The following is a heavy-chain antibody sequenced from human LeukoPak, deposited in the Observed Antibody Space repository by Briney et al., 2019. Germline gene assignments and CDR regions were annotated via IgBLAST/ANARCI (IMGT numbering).Heavy chain of an antibody. V-gene: IGHV3-21*01. CDR2: ISSSSSYI. J-gene: IGHJ4*02. Sequence: GGSLRLSCAASGFTFSSYSMNWVRQAPGKGLEWVSSISSSSSYIYYADSVKGRFTISRDNAKNSLYLQLNSLRAEDTAVYYCATLETTVTTHVTFDYWGQGTLVTVSS. CDR3: ATLETTVTTHVTFDY. CDR1: GFTFSSYS. D-gene: IGHD4-17*01.